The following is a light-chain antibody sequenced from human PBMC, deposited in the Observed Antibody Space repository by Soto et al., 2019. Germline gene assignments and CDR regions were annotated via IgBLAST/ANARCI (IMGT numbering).Light chain of an antibody. CDR3: SSWHGTLDGVV. J-gene: IGLJ2*01. CDR2: GDS. CDR1: SSNIGRNT. V-gene: IGLV1-44*01. Sequence: QSVLIQPPSASGTPGQRVTISCSGSSSNIGRNTVNWYQQLPGTAPKLLIYGDSQRPSGVPDRFSGSKSGTSASLAISGLQSEDEADYYCSSWHGTLDGVVFGGGTKLTVL.